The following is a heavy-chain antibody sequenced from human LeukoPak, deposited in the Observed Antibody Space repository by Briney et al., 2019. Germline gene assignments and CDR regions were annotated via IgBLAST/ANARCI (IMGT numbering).Heavy chain of an antibody. CDR1: GYTYITHG. J-gene: IGHJ2*01. D-gene: IGHD3-3*01. Sequence: GASVKVSCKGYGYTYITHGISWVRQAPGQGLEWMAWISPSNGNTKLAEKVQGRVTVTTDTSTSTAYMELRRLTSDDTSIYYCARGALRRDDFWRGTNFDLWGRGTLVIVSS. CDR3: ARGALRRDDFWRGTNFDL. CDR2: ISPSNGNT. V-gene: IGHV1-18*01.